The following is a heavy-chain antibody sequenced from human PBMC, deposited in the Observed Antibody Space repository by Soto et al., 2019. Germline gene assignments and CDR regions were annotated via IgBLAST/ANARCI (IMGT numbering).Heavy chain of an antibody. Sequence: GGSLRLSXAASGFTFSSYAMSWVRQAPGKGLEWVSAISGSGGSTYYADSVKGRFTISRDNSKNTLYLQMNSLRAEDTAVYYCAKDHYYYDSSGYYLFFDYWGQGTLVTVSS. V-gene: IGHV3-23*01. D-gene: IGHD3-22*01. CDR2: ISGSGGST. CDR1: GFTFSSYA. CDR3: AKDHYYYDSSGYYLFFDY. J-gene: IGHJ4*02.